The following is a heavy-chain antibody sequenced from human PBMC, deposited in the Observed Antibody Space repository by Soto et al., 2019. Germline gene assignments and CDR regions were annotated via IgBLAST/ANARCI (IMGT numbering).Heavy chain of an antibody. J-gene: IGHJ5*02. D-gene: IGHD3-3*01. CDR1: GGSVSSGSYY. V-gene: IGHV4-61*01. CDR3: ARGVRFLGWLGWFDP. Sequence: PSETLSLTCTVSGGSVSSGSYYWSWIRQPPGKGLEWIGYIYYSGITNYNPSLKSRVTISVDTSKNQFSLKLTSVTAADTAVYYCARGVRFLGWLGWFDPWGQGTLVTVSS. CDR2: IYYSGIT.